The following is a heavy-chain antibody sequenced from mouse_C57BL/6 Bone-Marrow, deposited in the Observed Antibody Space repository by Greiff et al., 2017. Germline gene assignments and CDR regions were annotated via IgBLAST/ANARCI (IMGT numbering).Heavy chain of an antibody. D-gene: IGHD1-1*01. J-gene: IGHJ4*01. CDR3: ARNYGGYYGNAMDY. V-gene: IGHV2-2*01. CDR2: IWSGGST. CDR1: GFSLTSYG. Sequence: QVQLKESGPGLVQPSQSLSITCTVSGFSLTSYGVHWVRQSPGKGLEWLGVIWSGGSTDYNAAFISRLSISKDNSKSKVFFKMNSLQADDTAIYYCARNYGGYYGNAMDYWGQGTSVTVSS.